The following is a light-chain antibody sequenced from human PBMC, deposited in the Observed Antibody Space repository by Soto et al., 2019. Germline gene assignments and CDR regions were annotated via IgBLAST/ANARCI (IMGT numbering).Light chain of an antibody. J-gene: IGKJ3*01. V-gene: IGKV3-11*01. Sequence: EIVLTQSPASLSLSPGERATLSCRASQSVDSHLAWYQQKPGQAPRLLIYDTSNRATGIPARFSGSGSGTDFTLTISSLEPEDFAVYYCHQRSNWPQTFGPGTKVDIK. CDR1: QSVDSH. CDR3: HQRSNWPQT. CDR2: DTS.